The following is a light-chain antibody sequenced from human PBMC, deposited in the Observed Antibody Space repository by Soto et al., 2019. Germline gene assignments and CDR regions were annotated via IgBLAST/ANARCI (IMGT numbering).Light chain of an antibody. CDR3: QQYYSYPLT. CDR1: QGISSY. J-gene: IGKJ4*01. Sequence: AIRMTQSPSSFSASPGDRVTLTCRASQGISSYLAWYQQKPGQAPKLLIYAASTLQSGVPSRFSGSGSGTDFTLTISCLQSEDFATYYCQQYYSYPLTFGGGTKVDIK. V-gene: IGKV1-8*01. CDR2: AAS.